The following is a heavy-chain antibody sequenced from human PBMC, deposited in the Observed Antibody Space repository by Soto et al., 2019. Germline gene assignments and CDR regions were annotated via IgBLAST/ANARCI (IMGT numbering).Heavy chain of an antibody. V-gene: IGHV4-30-4*01. CDR2: IYYSGST. CDR3: ARERRVATSTGYYYYYGMDV. D-gene: IGHD5-12*01. J-gene: IGHJ6*02. CDR1: GGSISSGDYY. Sequence: SETLSLTCTVSGGSISSGDYYWSCMRQPPGKGLEWIGYIYYSGSTYYNPSLKSRVTISVDTSKNQFSLKLSSVTAADTAVYYCARERRVATSTGYYYYYGMDVWGQGTTVTVSS.